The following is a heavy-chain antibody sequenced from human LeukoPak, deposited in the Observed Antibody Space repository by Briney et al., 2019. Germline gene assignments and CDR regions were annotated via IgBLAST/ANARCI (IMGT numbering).Heavy chain of an antibody. J-gene: IGHJ4*02. D-gene: IGHD3-10*01. CDR2: IHPTDGST. CDR3: ARANGGGLDY. CDR1: GYTFSTYY. Sequence: ASVKVSCKTSGYTFSTYYMHWVRQAPGQGLEWLGIIHPTDGSTSYTQNIQGRVNMTRDTATGTVYLELSSLRSEDTAVYWCARANGGGLDYWGQGTLITVSS. V-gene: IGHV1-46*01.